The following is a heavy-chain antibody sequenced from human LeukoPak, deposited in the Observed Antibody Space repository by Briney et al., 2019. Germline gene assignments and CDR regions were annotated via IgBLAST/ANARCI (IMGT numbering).Heavy chain of an antibody. Sequence: ASVKVSCEASGYTFTGYYMHWVRQAPGQGLEWMGWINPNSGGTNYAQKFQGRVTMTRDTSISTAYMELSRLRSDDTAVYYCARDNSGSYLVFDYWGQGTLVTVSS. V-gene: IGHV1-2*02. J-gene: IGHJ4*02. D-gene: IGHD1-26*01. CDR2: INPNSGGT. CDR1: GYTFTGYY. CDR3: ARDNSGSYLVFDY.